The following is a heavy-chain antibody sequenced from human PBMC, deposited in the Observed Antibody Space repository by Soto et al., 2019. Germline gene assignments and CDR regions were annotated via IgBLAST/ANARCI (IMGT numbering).Heavy chain of an antibody. D-gene: IGHD3-3*01. CDR1: GYSFTSYD. CDR2: ISTNNGNT. J-gene: IGHJ4*02. CDR3: ARDPGYGVVNLWKPGCLDY. Sequence: ASVKVSCKASGYSFTSYDFSWVRQAPGQGLEWMGWISTNNGNTKYAQKFQGRVTMTTDTSSSTAYLELRSLRSDDTAVYYCARDPGYGVVNLWKPGCLDYWGQGTQVTVSS. V-gene: IGHV1-18*01.